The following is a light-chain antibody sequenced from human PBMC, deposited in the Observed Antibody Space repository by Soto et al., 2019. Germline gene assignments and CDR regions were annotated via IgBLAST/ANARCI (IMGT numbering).Light chain of an antibody. CDR3: SSYTSSSTPYV. CDR2: EVS. Sequence: QSALTQPASVSGSPGQSITMSCTGTSSDVGGYSYVSWYQQHPDKAPKLMIYEVSNRPSGVSNRFSGSKSGDTASLTISGLQAEDEADYYCSSYTSSSTPYVFGTGTKLTVL. CDR1: SSDVGGYSY. V-gene: IGLV2-14*01. J-gene: IGLJ1*01.